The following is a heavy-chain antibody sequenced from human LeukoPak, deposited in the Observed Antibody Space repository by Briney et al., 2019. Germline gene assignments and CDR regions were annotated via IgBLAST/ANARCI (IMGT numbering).Heavy chain of an antibody. Sequence: PGGSLRLSCAASGFAFGSHWMHWVRQAPGKGLVWVARIDSDASNTRYADSVKGRFTISRDNANKTLYLQMNSLRAEDTAVYYCTRDGSGSRIPFDYWGQGTLVTVSS. J-gene: IGHJ4*02. V-gene: IGHV3-74*01. CDR1: GFAFGSHW. D-gene: IGHD1-26*01. CDR3: TRDGSGSRIPFDY. CDR2: IDSDASNT.